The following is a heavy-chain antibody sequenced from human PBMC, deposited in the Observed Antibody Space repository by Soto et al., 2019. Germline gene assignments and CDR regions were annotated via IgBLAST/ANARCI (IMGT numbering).Heavy chain of an antibody. CDR1: GGNPSNSA. D-gene: IGHD3-22*01. CDR2: IIPVFGIV. V-gene: IGHV1-69*13. Sequence: SVKVSCKASGGNPSNSAISWVRQAPGQGLEWMGGIIPVFGIVSYAQNFQGRVTITADESTSTAYMELSSLRSEDTAVYFCAGGRIRVEGSSDYYGMDVWGPGTTVTVYS. J-gene: IGHJ6*02. CDR3: AGGRIRVEGSSDYYGMDV.